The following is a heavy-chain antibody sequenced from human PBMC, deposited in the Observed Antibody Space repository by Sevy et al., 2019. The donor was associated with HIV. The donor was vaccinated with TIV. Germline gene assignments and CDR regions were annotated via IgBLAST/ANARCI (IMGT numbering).Heavy chain of an antibody. Sequence: GGSLRLSCAGSGFNFSNYSMNWVRQAPGKRLEWVSYISSTSRTKYYEESVKGRFTISRDNAKNSLYLQMSSLRAEDTAVYFCARERSYSSRWFQGIFDYRGQGILVTVSS. J-gene: IGHJ4*02. CDR1: GFNFSNYS. V-gene: IGHV3-48*01. D-gene: IGHD6-13*01. CDR2: ISSTSRTK. CDR3: ARERSYSSRWFQGIFDY.